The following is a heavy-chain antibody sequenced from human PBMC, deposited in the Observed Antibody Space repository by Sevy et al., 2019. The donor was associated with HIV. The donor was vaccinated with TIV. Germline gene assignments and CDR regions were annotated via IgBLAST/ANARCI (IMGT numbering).Heavy chain of an antibody. D-gene: IGHD6-19*01. J-gene: IGHJ4*02. CDR1: RYTLTQLS. CDR3: AREHIAVAGIGYYFDH. CDR2: FDPEDDET. V-gene: IGHV1-24*01. Sequence: ASVKVSCKVSRYTLTQLSMHWVRQVPGKGLEWMGSFDPEDDETIYAQKFQGRLTMTEDTSTDTAYMELNSLRAEDTAVYYCAREHIAVAGIGYYFDHWGQGTLVTVSS.